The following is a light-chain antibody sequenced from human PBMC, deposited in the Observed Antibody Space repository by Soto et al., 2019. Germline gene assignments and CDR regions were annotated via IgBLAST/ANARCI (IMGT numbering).Light chain of an antibody. V-gene: IGLV1-40*01. CDR1: SSNIGAGYD. J-gene: IGLJ3*02. Sequence: QSVLTQPPSVSGAPGQRVTISCTGSSSNIGAGYDVHWYQQLPGTAPKLLIYGNSNRPSGVPDRFSGSKSGTSASLAITGLQAEDEADYYCQSYDSSLSGWVFGGGTKHTV. CDR3: QSYDSSLSGWV. CDR2: GNS.